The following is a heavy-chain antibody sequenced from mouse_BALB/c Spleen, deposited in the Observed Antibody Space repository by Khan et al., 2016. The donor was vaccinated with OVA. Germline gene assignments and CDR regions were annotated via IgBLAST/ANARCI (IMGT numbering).Heavy chain of an antibody. CDR1: GYSITTDDA. Sequence: EVQLQESGPGLVKPSQSLSLTCTVTGYSITTDDAWNWIRQFPGNKLEWMGYISYSGNTKYNPSLKSRISITRDTSKNQFFLQLKSVTTEDTARYYCARVYGGDFDYWGQGTTLTVSS. J-gene: IGHJ2*01. CDR2: ISYSGNT. CDR3: ARVYGGDFDY. D-gene: IGHD1-1*01. V-gene: IGHV3-2*02.